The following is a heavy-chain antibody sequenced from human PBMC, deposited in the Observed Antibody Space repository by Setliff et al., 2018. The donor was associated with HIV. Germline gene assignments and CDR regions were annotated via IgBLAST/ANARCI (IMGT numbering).Heavy chain of an antibody. Sequence: TLSLTCAVYGGSFSGYYWSWIRQPPGKGLEWIGEINHSGSTNYNPSLKSRVTISVDTSKNQFSLKLSSVTAADTAVYYCAGTGVYAGAFDIWGQGTMVTVSS. J-gene: IGHJ3*02. D-gene: IGHD2-8*01. CDR2: INHSGST. V-gene: IGHV4-34*01. CDR1: GGSFSGYY. CDR3: AGTGVYAGAFDI.